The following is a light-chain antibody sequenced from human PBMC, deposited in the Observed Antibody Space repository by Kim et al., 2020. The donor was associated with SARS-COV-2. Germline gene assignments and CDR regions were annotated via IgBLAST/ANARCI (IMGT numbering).Light chain of an antibody. V-gene: IGKV1-39*01. Sequence: AAVGDRVTITCRASQSISGYLNWYLQKPGKAPELLIYAGSRLQSGVPSRFSASGSETDFTLTISSLQPEDFATYYCQQSYSIPVTFGQGTRLEIK. CDR3: QQSYSIPVT. J-gene: IGKJ5*01. CDR1: QSISGY. CDR2: AGS.